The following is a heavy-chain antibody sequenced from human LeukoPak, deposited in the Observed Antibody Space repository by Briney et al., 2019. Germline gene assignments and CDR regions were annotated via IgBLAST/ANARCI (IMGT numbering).Heavy chain of an antibody. J-gene: IGHJ4*02. CDR3: AKDYYPEITIFGAYYFDY. V-gene: IGHV4-61*02. CDR2: IYTSGST. D-gene: IGHD3-3*01. CDR1: GGSISSGSYY. Sequence: SETLSLTCTVSGGSISSGSYYWSWIRQPAGKGLEWIGRIYTSGSTNYNPSLKSRVTISVDTSKNQFSLKLSSVTAADTAVYYCAKDYYPEITIFGAYYFDYWGQGTLVTVSS.